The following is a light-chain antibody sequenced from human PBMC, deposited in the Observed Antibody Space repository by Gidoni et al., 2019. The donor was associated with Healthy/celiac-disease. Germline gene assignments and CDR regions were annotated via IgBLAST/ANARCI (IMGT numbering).Light chain of an antibody. Sequence: DIQMTHSPSSLSASVGDRVTITCRASQSISSYLNWYQQKPGKAPKLLIYAASSLQSGVPSKFQWQWIWDRFTLTISSLQPEDFATYYCQQSYSTPPFTFGPGTKVEIK. CDR1: QSISSY. J-gene: IGKJ3*01. V-gene: IGKV1-39*01. CDR2: AAS. CDR3: QQSYSTPPFT.